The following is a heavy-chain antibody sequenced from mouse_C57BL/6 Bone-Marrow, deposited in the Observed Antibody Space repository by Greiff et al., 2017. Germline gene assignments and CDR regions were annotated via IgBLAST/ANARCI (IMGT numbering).Heavy chain of an antibody. V-gene: IGHV3-1*01. J-gene: IGHJ2*01. Sequence: VQLKESGPGMVKPSQSLSLTCTVTGYSITSGYDWHWIRHFPGNKLEWMGYISYSGSTNYNPSLKSRISITHDTSKNHFFLKLNSVTTEDTATYYCARGYYGRALFDYWGQGTTLTVSS. CDR3: ARGYYGRALFDY. CDR2: ISYSGST. CDR1: GYSITSGYD. D-gene: IGHD1-1*01.